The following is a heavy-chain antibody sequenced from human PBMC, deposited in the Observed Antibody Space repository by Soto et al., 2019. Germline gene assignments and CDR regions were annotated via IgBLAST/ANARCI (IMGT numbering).Heavy chain of an antibody. CDR1: GGSFSGYY. V-gene: IGHV4-34*01. CDR3: ARLRCTNGVCSRPNAFDI. Sequence: SETLSLTCAVYGGSFSGYYWSWIRQPPGKGLEWIGEINHSGSTNYNPSLKSRVTISVDTSKNQFSLKLSSVTAADTAVYYCARLRCTNGVCSRPNAFDIWGQGTVVTVSS. D-gene: IGHD2-8*01. CDR2: INHSGST. J-gene: IGHJ3*02.